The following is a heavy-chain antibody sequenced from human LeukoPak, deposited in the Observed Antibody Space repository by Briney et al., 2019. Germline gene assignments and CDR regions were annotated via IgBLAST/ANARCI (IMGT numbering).Heavy chain of an antibody. CDR3: ARFFNVIGWLSQYNWFDP. CDR2: INPSGGST. J-gene: IGHJ5*02. D-gene: IGHD2/OR15-2a*01. V-gene: IGHV1-46*01. CDR1: GYTFTSYY. Sequence: ASVTVSFTASGYTFTSYYMHWVRQAPGQGLEWMGIINPSGGSTSYAQKFQGRVTMTRDTSTSTVYMELSSLRSEDTAVYYCARFFNVIGWLSQYNWFDPWGQGTLVTVSS.